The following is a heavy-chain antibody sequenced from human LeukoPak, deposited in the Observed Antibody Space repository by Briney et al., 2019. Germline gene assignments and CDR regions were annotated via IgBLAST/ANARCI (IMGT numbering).Heavy chain of an antibody. J-gene: IGHJ4*02. V-gene: IGHV3-7*01. D-gene: IGHD6-13*01. CDR2: IKQDGSEK. CDR3: ARALPGSSWYLVY. Sequence: GGSLRLSCAASGFTFSSYWMSWVRQAPGKGLEWVANIKQDGSEKYYVDSVKGRFTISRDNAKNPLYLQMNSLRAEDTAVYYCARALPGSSWYLVYWGQGTLVTVSS. CDR1: GFTFSSYW.